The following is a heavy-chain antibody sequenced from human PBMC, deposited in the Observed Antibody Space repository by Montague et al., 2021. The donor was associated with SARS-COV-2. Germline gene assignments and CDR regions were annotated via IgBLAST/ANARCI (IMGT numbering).Heavy chain of an antibody. D-gene: IGHD3-22*01. V-gene: IGHV4-4*02. CDR2: IYHTGNT. CDR3: ASPKEGSGYYRPFDY. Sequence: SETLSLTCGVSGASVTSTNWWSWVCQPTGKGLEWIGEIYHTGNTNYSPSLKNRVSISLDKSKNQLSLRLNSVTAADTAVYYCASPKEGSGYYRPFDYWGQGILVTVSS. J-gene: IGHJ4*02. CDR1: GASVTSTNW.